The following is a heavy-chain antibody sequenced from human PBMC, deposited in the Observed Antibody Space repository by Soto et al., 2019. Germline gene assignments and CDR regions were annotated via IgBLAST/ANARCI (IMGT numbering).Heavy chain of an antibody. CDR1: GFTFSSYE. CDR3: ARDKGTDTGAIDN. D-gene: IGHD2-21*02. Sequence: EVQLVESGGGLVQPGGSLRLSCAASGFTFSSYEMNWVRQAPGKGLEWVSYINSGGTNIYYADSVKGRFTISRHNAKSSRHLQMNSLRAEDTAVYYCARDKGTDTGAIDNWGQGILVTVSS. J-gene: IGHJ4*02. V-gene: IGHV3-48*03. CDR2: INSGGTNI.